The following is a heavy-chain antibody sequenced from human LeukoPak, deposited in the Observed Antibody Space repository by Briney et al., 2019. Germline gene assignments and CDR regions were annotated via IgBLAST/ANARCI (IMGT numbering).Heavy chain of an antibody. CDR1: GFTFSSYG. Sequence: GGTLRLSCAASGFTFSSYGMSWVRQAPGKGLEWVSAISGSGSSTYYPDSVKGRFTISRDKSKNTLYLLMSSLRAEDTAVYYCAKERGFDWLSAGFDSWGQGSLVTVSS. J-gene: IGHJ4*02. D-gene: IGHD3-9*01. CDR3: AKERGFDWLSAGFDS. CDR2: ISGSGSST. V-gene: IGHV3-23*01.